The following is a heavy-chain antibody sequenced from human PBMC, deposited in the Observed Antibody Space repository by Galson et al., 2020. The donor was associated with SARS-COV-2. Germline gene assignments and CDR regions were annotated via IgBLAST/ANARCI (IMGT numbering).Heavy chain of an antibody. CDR2: IRGPADAT. CDR3: AREGQWCGGYWYFDL. CDR1: GFPFTSYS. D-gene: IGHD3-10*01. J-gene: IGHJ2*01. Sequence: GESLKISCAASGFPFTSYSLSWVRQAPGKGLEWVSTIRGPADATYYTDSVKGRFTISRDNSKNTLWLQMNSLRDEDTAMYYCAREGQWCGGYWYFDLWGRGTLVTVSS. V-gene: IGHV3-23*01.